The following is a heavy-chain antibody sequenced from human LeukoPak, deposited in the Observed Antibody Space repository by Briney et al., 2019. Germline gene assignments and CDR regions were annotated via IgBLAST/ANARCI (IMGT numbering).Heavy chain of an antibody. CDR3: AKRYCSGGSCHFYYYYGMDV. J-gene: IGHJ6*02. D-gene: IGHD2-15*01. Sequence: GGSLRLSCAASGFTFSNYAMSWVRQAPGKGLEWVSAISGSGGSTYYADSVKGRFTISRDNSKNMLYLQMSSLRAEDTAVYYCAKRYCSGGSCHFYYYYGMDVWGQGTTATVSS. V-gene: IGHV3-23*01. CDR1: GFTFSNYA. CDR2: ISGSGGST.